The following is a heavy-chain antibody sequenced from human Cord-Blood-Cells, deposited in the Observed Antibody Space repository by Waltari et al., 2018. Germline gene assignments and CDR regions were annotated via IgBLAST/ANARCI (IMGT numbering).Heavy chain of an antibody. CDR2: ISWDGGST. Sequence: EVQLVESGGVVVQPGGSLRLSCSASGFTFVDYTMNWVRQAPAKGLEWVSLISWDGGSTYYADSVKGRFTISRDNSKNALYLQMNSLRTEDTALYYCAKAPLGADAFDIWGQGTMVTVSS. D-gene: IGHD1-26*01. CDR3: AKAPLGADAFDI. V-gene: IGHV3-43*01. CDR1: GFTFVDYT. J-gene: IGHJ3*02.